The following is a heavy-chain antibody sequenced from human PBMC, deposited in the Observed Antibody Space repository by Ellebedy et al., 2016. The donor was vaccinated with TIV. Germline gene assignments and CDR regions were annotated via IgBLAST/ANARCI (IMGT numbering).Heavy chain of an antibody. J-gene: IGHJ5*02. CDR2: LNAGGDDT. V-gene: IGHV3-23*01. CDR3: AKGSSSGFNYDRVGFQS. Sequence: GESLKISCAASGFTFSSFAMHWVRQAPGKGLEWLSVLNAGGDDTYGADSVKGRFTVTRDNSKNTLFLQMNGLRAEDTAVYYCAKGSSSGFNYDRVGFQSWGQGTLVTVSS. D-gene: IGHD3-22*01. CDR1: GFTFSSFA.